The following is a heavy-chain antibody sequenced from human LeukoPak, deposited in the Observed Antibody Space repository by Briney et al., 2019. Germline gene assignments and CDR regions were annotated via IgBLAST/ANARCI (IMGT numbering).Heavy chain of an antibody. CDR1: GGSFSCYY. V-gene: IGHV4-34*01. CDR3: ARAGSRKWLPLRY. CDR2: INHSGNT. D-gene: IGHD3-22*01. Sequence: NPSETLSLTCAVYGGSFSCYYWSWIRQPPGKGLEWIGEINHSGNTNYNPSLKSRVTISVDTSKNQFSLKLSSVTAADTAVYYCARAGSRKWLPLRYWGQGTLVTISS. J-gene: IGHJ4*02.